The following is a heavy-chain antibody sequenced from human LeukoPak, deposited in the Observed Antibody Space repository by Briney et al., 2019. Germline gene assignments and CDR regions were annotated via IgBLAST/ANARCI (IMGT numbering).Heavy chain of an antibody. J-gene: IGHJ5*02. V-gene: IGHV1-46*01. D-gene: IGHD3-16*01. CDR2: INPSGGST. Sequence: GASVKVSCKASGYTFTSYYMHWVRQAPGQGLEWMGIINPSGGSTSYAQKFQGRVTMTRDTSTSAVYMELSSLRSEDTAVYYCARGGTRGLGPDAKNWFDPWGQGTLVTVSS. CDR3: ARGGTRGLGPDAKNWFDP. CDR1: GYTFTSYY.